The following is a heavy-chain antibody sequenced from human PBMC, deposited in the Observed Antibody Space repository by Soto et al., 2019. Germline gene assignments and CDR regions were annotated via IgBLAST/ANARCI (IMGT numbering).Heavy chain of an antibody. CDR3: ARSHYTYGLLIDY. CDR1: GDSITTNGYY. CDR2: VYWTGST. Sequence: SETLSLTCSVSGDSITTNGYYWGWIRQPPGKGLQWIGNVYWTGSTFSHPSLTIRVFISVDTSKNEFSLRLTSVTAAETAVYYCARSHYTYGLLIDYWGPGTLVTVSS. V-gene: IGHV4-39*01. D-gene: IGHD2-8*01. J-gene: IGHJ4*02.